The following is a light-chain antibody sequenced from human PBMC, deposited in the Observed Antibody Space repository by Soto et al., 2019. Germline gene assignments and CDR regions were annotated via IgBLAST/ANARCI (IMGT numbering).Light chain of an antibody. Sequence: DIVMTQSPDSLAVSLGERATINCKSSQSVLKTSNDKKHLAWYQQKPGQPPRLLIFWASTRESGVPDRFSGGGSGTDFTLTISSLQAEDVAVYYCQQYYSPPAMFGQGTKVEI. J-gene: IGKJ1*01. CDR3: QQYYSPPAM. V-gene: IGKV4-1*01. CDR2: WAS. CDR1: QSVLKTSNDKKH.